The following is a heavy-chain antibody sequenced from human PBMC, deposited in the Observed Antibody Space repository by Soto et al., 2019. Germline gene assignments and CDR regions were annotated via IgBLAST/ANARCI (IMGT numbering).Heavy chain of an antibody. J-gene: IGHJ6*02. CDR2: IYTSGST. CDR3: AIAVASRTYYYYGMDV. V-gene: IGHV4-4*07. Sequence: TLSLTCTVSGGSISSYYWSWIRQPAGKGLEWIGRIYTSGSTNYNPSLKSRVTMSVDTSKNQFSLKLSSVTAADTAVYYCAIAVASRTYYYYGMDVWGQGTTVTVSS. CDR1: GGSISSYY.